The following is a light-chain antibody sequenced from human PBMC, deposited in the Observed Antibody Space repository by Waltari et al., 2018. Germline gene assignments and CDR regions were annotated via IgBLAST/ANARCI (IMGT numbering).Light chain of an antibody. CDR3: SSYTSSNNCV. CDR2: EVN. CDR1: SSDVGGYDY. V-gene: IGLV2-8*01. J-gene: IGLJ1*01. Sequence: QSALTQPPSASGSPGQSVTISCTGTSSDVGGYDYVSWYQQHPGKAPKLIIYEVNKPPSGRPDRFSGSKAGNTASLTVSGLQAEDEADYYCSSYTSSNNCVFGTGTKVTVL.